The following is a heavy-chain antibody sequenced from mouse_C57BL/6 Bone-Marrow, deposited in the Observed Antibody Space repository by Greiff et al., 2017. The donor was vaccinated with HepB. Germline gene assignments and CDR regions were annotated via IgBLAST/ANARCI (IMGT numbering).Heavy chain of an antibody. D-gene: IGHD3-2*02. V-gene: IGHV1-18*01. J-gene: IGHJ4*01. CDR2: INPNNGGT. CDR3: ARSARDRSGYCAMDY. Sequence: EVQLQQSGPELVKPGASVKIPCKASGYTFTDYNMDWVKQSHGKSLEWIGDINPNNGGTIYNQKFKGKATLTVDKSSSTAYMELRSLTSEDTAVYYCARSARDRSGYCAMDYWGQGTSVTVSS. CDR1: GYTFTDYN.